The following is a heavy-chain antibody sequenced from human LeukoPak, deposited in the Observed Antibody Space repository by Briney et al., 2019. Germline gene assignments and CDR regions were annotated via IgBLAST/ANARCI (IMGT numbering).Heavy chain of an antibody. V-gene: IGHV3-30*18. J-gene: IGHJ6*02. Sequence: GGSLRLSCAASGFTFSSYGMHWVRQAPGKWLEWVALITYDGYYKYYADSVKGRFTISRDNSKNMYLQMNSLRAEDTAVYYCAKDLISMVRGSPMDVWGQGTTVTVSS. D-gene: IGHD3-10*01. CDR2: ITYDGYYK. CDR3: AKDLISMVRGSPMDV. CDR1: GFTFSSYG.